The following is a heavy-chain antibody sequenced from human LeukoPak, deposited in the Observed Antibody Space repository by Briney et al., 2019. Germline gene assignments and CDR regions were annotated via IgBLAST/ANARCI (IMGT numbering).Heavy chain of an antibody. J-gene: IGHJ5*02. D-gene: IGHD1-26*01. CDR3: ARTKWQLPWT. Sequence: GGSLRLSCAASGFTFSSYSMNWVRQAPGKGLGWVSSISSSSSYIYYADSVKGRFTISRVNAKNSLYLQMNSLRADDTAVYYCARTKWQLPWTWGQGALVTVSS. CDR1: GFTFSSYS. CDR2: ISSSSSYI. V-gene: IGHV3-21*06.